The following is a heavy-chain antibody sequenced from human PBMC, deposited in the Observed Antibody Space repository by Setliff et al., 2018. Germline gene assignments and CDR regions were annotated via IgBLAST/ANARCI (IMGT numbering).Heavy chain of an antibody. V-gene: IGHV4-59*11. CDR2: IFYSDTA. Sequence: KPSETLSLTCTVSGGSIGPHYWSWIRQAPGKGLEWIGHIFYSDTAKYNPSLESRAAISVDSSKNQFSLKLRSVTAADTAVYYCARDRSTVIRGVTRFFYYYLDAWGGGTTVTVSS. D-gene: IGHD3-10*01. J-gene: IGHJ6*03. CDR1: GGSIGPHY. CDR3: ARDRSTVIRGVTRFFYYYLDA.